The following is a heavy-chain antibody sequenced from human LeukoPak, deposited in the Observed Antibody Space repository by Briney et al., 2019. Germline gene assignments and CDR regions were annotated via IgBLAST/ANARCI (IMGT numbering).Heavy chain of an antibody. CDR3: ARGLYYDSSGYEPLDY. CDR1: GFTFSSYS. J-gene: IGHJ4*02. V-gene: IGHV3-21*01. Sequence: GGSLRLSCAASGFTFSSYSMNWVRQAPGKGLEWVSSISSSSSYIYYADSVKGRLTISRDNAKNSLYLQMNSLRAEDTAVYYCARGLYYDSSGYEPLDYWGQGTLVTVSS. D-gene: IGHD3-22*01. CDR2: ISSSSSYI.